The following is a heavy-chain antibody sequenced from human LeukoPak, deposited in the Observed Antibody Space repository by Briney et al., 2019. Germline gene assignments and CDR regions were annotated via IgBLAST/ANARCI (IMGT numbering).Heavy chain of an antibody. V-gene: IGHV3-21*01. CDR1: GFTFSSYA. D-gene: IGHD3-22*01. Sequence: PGGSLRLSCAASGFTFSSYAMSWVRQDPGKGLEWVSSISSSSSYIYYADSVKGRFTISRDNAKNSLYLQMNSLRAEDTAVYYCARDYYDSSGYYYFDYWGQGTLVTVSS. J-gene: IGHJ4*02. CDR3: ARDYYDSSGYYYFDY. CDR2: ISSSSSYI.